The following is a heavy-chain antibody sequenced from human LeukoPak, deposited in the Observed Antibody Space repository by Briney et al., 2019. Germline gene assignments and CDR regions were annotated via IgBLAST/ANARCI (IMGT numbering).Heavy chain of an antibody. CDR1: GFTFSTYW. CDR2: IKQDGSQK. J-gene: IGHJ4*02. V-gene: IGHV3-7*01. Sequence: RGSLRLSCAASGFTFSTYWMSWVRQAPGKGLEWVANIKQDGSQKYYVDSVKGRFTISRDNAKNSLYLQMNSLRAEDTAVYYCALLGFDYFDYWGQGTLVTVSS. CDR3: ALLGFDYFDY.